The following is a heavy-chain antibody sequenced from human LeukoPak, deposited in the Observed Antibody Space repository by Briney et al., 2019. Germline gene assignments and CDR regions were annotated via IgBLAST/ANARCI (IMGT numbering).Heavy chain of an antibody. CDR2: IWSDGNNK. J-gene: IGHJ1*01. CDR3: AKDAQRGFDYSNSLEY. CDR1: GFTVGHFC. Sequence: AGRSLRLAWLASGFTVGHFCVGWVRQEPGKWLEWVAVIWSDGNNKYYGDSVKGRFIIYRDDSHNTLYLQMNSLRVEDTAVYYCAKDAQRGFDYSNSLEYWGQGSLVTVSS. V-gene: IGHV3-33*06. D-gene: IGHD4-11*01.